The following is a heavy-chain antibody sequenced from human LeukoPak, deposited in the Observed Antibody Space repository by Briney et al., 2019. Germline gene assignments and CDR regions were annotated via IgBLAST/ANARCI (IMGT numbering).Heavy chain of an antibody. CDR2: ISAYNGNT. Sequence: ASVKVSCKASGYIFTSYGVSWVRQAPGQGLEWMGWISAYNGNTNYAQKFQGRVTMTTDTSTSTAYMDLRSLRSDDTAVYYCARDKAVTTEVTQHFQHWGQGTLVTVSS. CDR1: GYIFTSYG. CDR3: ARDKAVTTEVTQHFQH. J-gene: IGHJ1*01. V-gene: IGHV1-18*01. D-gene: IGHD4-23*01.